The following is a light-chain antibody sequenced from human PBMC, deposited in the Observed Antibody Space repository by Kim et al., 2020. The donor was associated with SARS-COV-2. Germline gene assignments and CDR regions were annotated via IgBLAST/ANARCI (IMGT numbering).Light chain of an antibody. CDR2: GAS. CDR3: QHYGTSPLT. J-gene: IGKJ4*01. Sequence: SPGERATVSCRASQSVRSNYLAWYQQKPGQAPRLLIYGASSRATGIPDRFSGSGSETDFILTISRLDPEDFAVYYCQHYGTSPLTFGGGTKVDIK. CDR1: QSVRSNY. V-gene: IGKV3-20*01.